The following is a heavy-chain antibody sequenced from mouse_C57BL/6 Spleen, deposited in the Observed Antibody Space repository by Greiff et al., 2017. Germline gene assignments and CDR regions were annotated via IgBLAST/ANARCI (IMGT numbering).Heavy chain of an antibody. V-gene: IGHV1-18*01. Sequence: EVQLKESGPELVKPGASVKIPCKASGYTFTDYNMDWVKQSHGKSLEWIGDINPNNGGTIYNQKFKGKATLTVDKSSSTAYMELRSLTSEDTAVYYCARRDYSKLFAYWGQGTLVTVSA. CDR3: ARRDYSKLFAY. J-gene: IGHJ3*01. D-gene: IGHD2-5*01. CDR2: INPNNGGT. CDR1: GYTFTDYN.